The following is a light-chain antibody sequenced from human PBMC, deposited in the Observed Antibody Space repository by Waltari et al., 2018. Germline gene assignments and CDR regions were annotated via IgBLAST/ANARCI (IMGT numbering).Light chain of an antibody. V-gene: IGKV3-20*01. CDR1: QSVSRSY. J-gene: IGKJ1*01. Sequence: EIVLTQSPGTLSLSPGERATLSCRASQSVSRSYLAGYQHKPGQAPMLLIYGASSSATGTPDSFSGSGSGTDFTLTSSRPEPEDFSVYYCQQYGSSPWMFGQGTKVEIK. CDR2: GAS. CDR3: QQYGSSPWM.